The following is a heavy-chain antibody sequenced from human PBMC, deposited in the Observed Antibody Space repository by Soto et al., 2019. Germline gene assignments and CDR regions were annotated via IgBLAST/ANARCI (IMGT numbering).Heavy chain of an antibody. CDR2: ISYDGSEK. CDR3: AKSPNFYCSSPNCYKYYFDH. CDR1: GVTFKTYG. Sequence: HGGSIRLSCAASGVTFKTYGMHWVRQDPGKGLEWVAVISYDGSEKYYVDSVKGRFTISKDNSKNTLYLQMNSLRPEDTAVYYCAKSPNFYCSSPNCYKYYFDHWGQGTRVTVSS. V-gene: IGHV3-30*18. J-gene: IGHJ4*02. D-gene: IGHD2-2*02.